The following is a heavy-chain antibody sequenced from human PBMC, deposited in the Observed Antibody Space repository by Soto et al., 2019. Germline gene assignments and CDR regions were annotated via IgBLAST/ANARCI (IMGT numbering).Heavy chain of an antibody. CDR3: AKDLGRNDFWSGYYTGGNWFDP. CDR2: ISGSGGST. V-gene: IGHV3-23*01. Sequence: GGSLRLSCAASGFTFSSYAMSWVRQAPGKGLEWVSAISGSGGSTYYADSVKGRFTISRDNSKNTLYLQMNSLRAEDTAVYYCAKDLGRNDFWSGYYTGGNWFDPWGQGTLVTVS. CDR1: GFTFSSYA. D-gene: IGHD3-3*01. J-gene: IGHJ5*02.